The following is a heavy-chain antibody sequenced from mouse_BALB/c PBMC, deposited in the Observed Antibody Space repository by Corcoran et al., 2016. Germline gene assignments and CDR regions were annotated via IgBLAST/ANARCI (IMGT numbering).Heavy chain of an antibody. V-gene: IGHV14-3*02. J-gene: IGHJ1*01. CDR2: IDPANGNT. CDR1: GFNIKDTY. D-gene: IGHD4-1*01. Sequence: EVQLQQSGAELVQPGASVKLSCTASGFNIKDTYMHWVKQRPEQGLEWIGRIDPANGNTKYDPKFQGKATITADTSSNTAYLQRSSLTSEDTAVYYCANWDWYCDVCGAGTTVTVAS. CDR3: ANWDWYCDV.